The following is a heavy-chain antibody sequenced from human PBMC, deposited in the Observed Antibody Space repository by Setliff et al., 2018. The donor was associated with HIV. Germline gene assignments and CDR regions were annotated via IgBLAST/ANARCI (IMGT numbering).Heavy chain of an antibody. Sequence: SVKVSCKASGGTFSSTTFHWVRQAPGQGLEWMGGFEPEEGETIYAQKFQGRVSITADASTSTAYMELSSLTSEDTAVYYCARDNYYDSSGAIGYWGQGTLVTVSS. D-gene: IGHD3-22*01. J-gene: IGHJ4*02. CDR3: ARDNYYDSSGAIGY. V-gene: IGHV1-69*13. CDR1: GGTFSSTT. CDR2: FEPEEGET.